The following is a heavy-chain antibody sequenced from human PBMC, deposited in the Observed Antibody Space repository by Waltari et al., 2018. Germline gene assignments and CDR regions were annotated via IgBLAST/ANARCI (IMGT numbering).Heavy chain of an antibody. V-gene: IGHV3-30*01. Sequence: QVQLVESGGGVVQPGRSLRLSCAASGFTFSSYAMHWVRQAPGKGLEGVAVISYDGSNKYYADSVKGRFTISRDNSKNTLYLQMNSLRAEDTAVYYCARDPSKFDWLVDYWGQGTLVTVSS. CDR3: ARDPSKFDWLVDY. CDR2: ISYDGSNK. J-gene: IGHJ4*02. D-gene: IGHD3-9*01. CDR1: GFTFSSYA.